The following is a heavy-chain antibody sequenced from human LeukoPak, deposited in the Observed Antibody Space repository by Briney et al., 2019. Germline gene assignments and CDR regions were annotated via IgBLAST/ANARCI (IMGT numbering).Heavy chain of an antibody. D-gene: IGHD3-22*01. CDR3: ARLWSYYDSSGYYYEAYWYFDL. J-gene: IGHJ2*01. V-gene: IGHV4-31*03. CDR2: IYYSGST. Sequence: SQTLSLTCTVSGGSISSGGYYWSWIRQHPGKGLEWIGYIYYSGSTYYNPSPKSRVTISVDTSKNQFSLKLSSVTAADTAVYYCARLWSYYDSSGYYYEAYWYFDLWGRGTLVTVSS. CDR1: GGSISSGGYY.